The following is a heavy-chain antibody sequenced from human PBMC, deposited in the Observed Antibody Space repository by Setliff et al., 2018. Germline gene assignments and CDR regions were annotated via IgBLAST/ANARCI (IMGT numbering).Heavy chain of an antibody. J-gene: IGHJ5*02. V-gene: IGHV1-18*01. CDR3: ARDPLRNYDTAPVWFDP. CDR2: ISAYNGNT. Sequence: GASVKVSCKASGYTFTSYGISWVRQAPGQGLEWMGWISAYNGNTNYAQKLQGRVTMTTDTSTSTAYMELRSLRSDDTAVYYCARDPLRNYDTAPVWFDPWGQGTLVTVSS. CDR1: GYTFTSYG. D-gene: IGHD3-22*01.